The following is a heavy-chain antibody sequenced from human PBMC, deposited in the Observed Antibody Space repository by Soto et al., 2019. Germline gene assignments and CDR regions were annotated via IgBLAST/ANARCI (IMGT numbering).Heavy chain of an antibody. D-gene: IGHD6-19*01. CDR2: IIPIFGTA. CDR1: GGTFSSYA. CDR3: ARVLGYSSGWYGGGYYGMDV. Sequence: SVKVSFKASGGTFSSYAISWVRQAPGQGLEWMGGIIPIFGTANYAQKFQGRVTITADESTSTAYMELSSLRSEDTAVYYCARVLGYSSGWYGGGYYGMDVWGQGTTVTVSS. V-gene: IGHV1-69*13. J-gene: IGHJ6*02.